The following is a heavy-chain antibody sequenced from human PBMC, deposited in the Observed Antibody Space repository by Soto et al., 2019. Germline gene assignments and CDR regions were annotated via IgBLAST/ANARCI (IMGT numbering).Heavy chain of an antibody. D-gene: IGHD3-10*01. CDR2: ISAYNGNT. CDR3: ARDGRMVRAFDP. CDR1: GYTFTSYG. J-gene: IGHJ3*01. V-gene: IGHV1-18*01. Sequence: QVQLVQSGAEVKKPGASVKVSCKASGYTFTSYGISWVRQAPGQGLEWVGWISAYNGNTNKAQKLQGRVTMTTDRPTSTASWERSRWLPQATAVNYCARDGRMVRAFDPWGKGTMVTVSS.